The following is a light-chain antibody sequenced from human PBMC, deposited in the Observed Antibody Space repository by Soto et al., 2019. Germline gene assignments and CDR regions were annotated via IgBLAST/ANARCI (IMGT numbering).Light chain of an antibody. CDR3: QQYNDWPPA. J-gene: IGKJ4*01. V-gene: IGKV3-15*01. CDR2: GAS. CDR1: QSVSTK. Sequence: ETVMMQSPATLSLSPGERATLSCRASQSVSTKLVWYQQKPGQAPRFLIYGASTRATGIPARFRGSGSGTEFTLTIDSLQSEDFAVYHCQQYNDWPPAFGGGTKVEIK.